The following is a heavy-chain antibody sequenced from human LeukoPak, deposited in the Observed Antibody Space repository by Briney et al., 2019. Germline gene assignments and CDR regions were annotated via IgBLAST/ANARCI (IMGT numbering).Heavy chain of an antibody. V-gene: IGHV3-23*01. J-gene: IGHJ4*02. D-gene: IGHD2-21*01. Sequence: PGGSLRLSCAASGFTFRSHAMSWVRQAPGKGLQFVSGLIEDGATTYYADSVKGRCTISRANSRSTVYLQMTSLRAEDTAVYYCVKDYQVGNSPAFGDCWGQGTLVTVSS. CDR3: VKDYQVGNSPAFGDC. CDR1: GFTFRSHA. CDR2: LIEDGATT.